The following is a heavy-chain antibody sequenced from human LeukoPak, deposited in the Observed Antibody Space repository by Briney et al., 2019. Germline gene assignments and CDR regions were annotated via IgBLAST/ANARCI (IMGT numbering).Heavy chain of an antibody. J-gene: IGHJ4*02. CDR1: GGSISGYY. CDR2: IYYSGST. Sequence: SETLSLTCTVSGGSISGYYWSWIRQPPGKGLEWIGYIYYSGSTKYNTSLKSRVSISVDTSKNQFSLELSSVTAADTAVYYCARGFCSGGSCYSAIFDHWGQGTLVTVSS. V-gene: IGHV4-59*01. D-gene: IGHD2-15*01. CDR3: ARGFCSGGSCYSAIFDH.